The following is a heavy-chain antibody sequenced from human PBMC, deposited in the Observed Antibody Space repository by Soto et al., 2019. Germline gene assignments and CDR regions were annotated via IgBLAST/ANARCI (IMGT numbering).Heavy chain of an antibody. CDR2: IYYSGST. Sequence: PSETLSLTCTVSGGSISSYYWSWIRQPPGKGLEWIGYIYYSGSTNYNPSLKSRVTISVDTSKNQFSLKLSSVTAADTAVYYCARGRGSSWYLRSAFDIWGQGTMVTVSS. D-gene: IGHD6-13*01. CDR1: GGSISSYY. V-gene: IGHV4-59*01. CDR3: ARGRGSSWYLRSAFDI. J-gene: IGHJ3*02.